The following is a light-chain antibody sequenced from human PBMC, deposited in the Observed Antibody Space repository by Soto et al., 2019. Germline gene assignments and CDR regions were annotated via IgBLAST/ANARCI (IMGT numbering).Light chain of an antibody. J-gene: IGLJ2*01. V-gene: IGLV1-47*01. CDR3: SARDASLSGVV. Sequence: QSVLTQPPSTSGTPGQRVTISCSGSSSNIGSNHVYWYQQFPGMAPKLLMYRSDQRPTGVPDRFSGSTSGTSASLPISGLRCVDEADYYCSARDASLSGVVFGGGTKLTVL. CDR1: SSNIGSNH. CDR2: RSD.